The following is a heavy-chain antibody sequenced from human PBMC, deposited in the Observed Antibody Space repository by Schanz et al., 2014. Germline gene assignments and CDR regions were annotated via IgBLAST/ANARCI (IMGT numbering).Heavy chain of an antibody. D-gene: IGHD3-22*01. CDR1: GFTVSSNY. CDR2: IYGGGIT. V-gene: IGHV3-66*01. CDR3: AKIRYDSSGYYLPYYGMDV. J-gene: IGHJ6*02. Sequence: VQLVESGGGVAQPGGSLRLSCAASGFTVSSNYMSWVRQAPGKGLEWVSVIYGGGITYYADSVKGRFTISRDSSRNTLYLQMNSLRAEDTAVYYCAKIRYDSSGYYLPYYGMDVWGQGTTVIVSS.